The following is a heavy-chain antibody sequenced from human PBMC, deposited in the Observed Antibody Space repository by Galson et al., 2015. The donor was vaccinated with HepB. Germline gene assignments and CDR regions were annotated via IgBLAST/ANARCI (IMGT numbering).Heavy chain of an antibody. CDR3: ARGRIHYGSGRSPFMDV. CDR1: GYTFTSYY. Sequence: SVKVSCKASGYTFTSYYMHWVRQAPGQGLEWVGIINPSGGSTSYAQKFQGRVTMTRYTTTSTVYMELSILRSEDTAVYYCARGRIHYGSGRSPFMDVWGQGTTVTVSS. D-gene: IGHD3-10*01. V-gene: IGHV1-46*01. CDR2: INPSGGST. J-gene: IGHJ6*02.